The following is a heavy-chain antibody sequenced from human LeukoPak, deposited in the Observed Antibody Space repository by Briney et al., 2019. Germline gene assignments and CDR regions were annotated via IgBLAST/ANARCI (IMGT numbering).Heavy chain of an antibody. D-gene: IGHD3-22*01. CDR3: AKDIRPYYYDSSGYYWGLDY. CDR1: GFTFDDYA. Sequence: GRSLRLSCAASGFTFDDYAMHWVRQAPGKGLEWVSGISWNSGSIGYADSVKGRFTISRDNAKNSLCLQMNSLRAEDTALYYCAKDIRPYYYDSSGYYWGLDYWGQGTLVTVSS. J-gene: IGHJ4*02. CDR2: ISWNSGSI. V-gene: IGHV3-9*01.